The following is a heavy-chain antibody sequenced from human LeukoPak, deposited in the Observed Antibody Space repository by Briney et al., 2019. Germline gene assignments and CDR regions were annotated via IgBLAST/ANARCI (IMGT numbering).Heavy chain of an antibody. V-gene: IGHV3-21*01. CDR1: GXTFXTYX. CDR3: ARDYDEDY. D-gene: IGHD5-12*01. Sequence: MTGGSLRLSCAAXGXTFXTYXXXWXXXXXXXXXEWVSSISTSSXXIYYADSVKGRXTISRDNAKNSLYLQMHSLRAEDTAVYYCARDYDEDYWGQGTLVTVSS. CDR2: ISTSSXXI. J-gene: IGHJ4*02.